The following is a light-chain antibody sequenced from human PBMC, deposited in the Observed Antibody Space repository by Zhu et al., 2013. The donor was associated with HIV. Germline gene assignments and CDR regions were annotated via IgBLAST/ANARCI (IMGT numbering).Light chain of an antibody. J-gene: IGKJ4*01. CDR3: QQYATSVLT. Sequence: IVMTQSPVTLYVSPGERVTLSCRASENIRGNLAWYRQKPGQAPSLLIFGASSRATGTPVRFSGSGSGTDFTLTINRLEPEDFAVYYCQQYATSVLTFGGGTKVEIK. CDR1: ENIRGN. CDR2: GAS. V-gene: IGKV3D-15*01.